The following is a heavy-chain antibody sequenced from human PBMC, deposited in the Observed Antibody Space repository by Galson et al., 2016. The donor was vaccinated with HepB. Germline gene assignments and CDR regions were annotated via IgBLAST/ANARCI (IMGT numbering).Heavy chain of an antibody. Sequence: CKASGYTLTSHAINWVRQAPGQGLEWIGWISAHNGNTNYAQSLQGRVTLTTETSTNTAYMELRSLRSDDTALYYCARPFGSGNYGACDVWGQGTMVTVSS. J-gene: IGHJ3*01. CDR2: ISAHNGNT. D-gene: IGHD3-10*01. V-gene: IGHV1-18*04. CDR3: ARPFGSGNYGACDV. CDR1: GYTLTSHA.